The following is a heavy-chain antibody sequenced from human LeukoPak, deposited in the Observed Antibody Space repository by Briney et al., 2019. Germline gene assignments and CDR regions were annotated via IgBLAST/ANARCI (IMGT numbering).Heavy chain of an antibody. D-gene: IGHD3-22*01. CDR3: ARGEKYYDSSGYYYEPDY. Sequence: GGSLRLSCAASGFTFSSYAMSWVRQAPGKGLEWVSSISGSGSTIYYADSVKGRFTISRDNAKNSLYLQMNSLRAEDTAVYYCARGEKYYDSSGYYYEPDYWGQGTLVTVSS. CDR2: ISGSGSTI. V-gene: IGHV3-21*04. CDR1: GFTFSSYA. J-gene: IGHJ4*02.